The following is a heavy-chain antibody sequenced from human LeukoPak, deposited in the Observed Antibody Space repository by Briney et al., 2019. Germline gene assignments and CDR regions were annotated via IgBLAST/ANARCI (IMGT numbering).Heavy chain of an antibody. J-gene: IGHJ6*03. D-gene: IGHD3-10*01. Sequence: GGSLRLSCAASGFTFSNYWMSWVRQAPGKGLEWVANIKEDGSEKYYVDSVKGRFTTSRDNAKNTLYLQMNSLRAEDTAVYYCVRGVINYYYYYMDVWGKGTTVTISS. V-gene: IGHV3-7*01. CDR2: IKEDGSEK. CDR3: VRGVINYYYYYMDV. CDR1: GFTFSNYW.